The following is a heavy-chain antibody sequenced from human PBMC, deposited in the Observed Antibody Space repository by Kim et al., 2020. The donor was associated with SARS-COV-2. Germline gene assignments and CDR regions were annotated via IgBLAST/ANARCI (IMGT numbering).Heavy chain of an antibody. J-gene: IGHJ4*02. Sequence: GGSLRLSCAASAFTFSNFAMNWVRQAPGKGLEWVSVISGSGHRTNYADSVKGRFTISRDNSKNTVFLQMSSLRVEDTAVYYCAKDVWPYSSGWFDYWGQGTLVTVSS. CDR2: ISGSGHRT. D-gene: IGHD6-19*01. CDR1: AFTFSNFA. V-gene: IGHV3-23*01. CDR3: AKDVWPYSSGWFDY.